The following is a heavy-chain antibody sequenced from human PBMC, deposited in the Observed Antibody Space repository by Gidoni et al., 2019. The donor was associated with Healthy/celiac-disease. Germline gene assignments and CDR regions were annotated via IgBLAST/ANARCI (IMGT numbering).Heavy chain of an antibody. D-gene: IGHD2-21*01. CDR3: ARERGRYCGGDCYLGAYFDY. V-gene: IGHV3-7*01. Sequence: EVQLVESGGGLVQPGGSLRLSCAASGLTFSSYWMSWVRQAPGKGLEWVANIKQDGSEKYYVDSVKGRFTISRDNAKNSLYLQMNSLRAEDTAVYYCARERGRYCGGDCYLGAYFDYWGQGTLVTVSS. CDR2: IKQDGSEK. CDR1: GLTFSSYW. J-gene: IGHJ4*02.